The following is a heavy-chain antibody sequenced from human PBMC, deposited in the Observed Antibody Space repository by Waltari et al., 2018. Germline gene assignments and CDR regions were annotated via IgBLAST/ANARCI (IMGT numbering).Heavy chain of an antibody. CDR1: GFTFSGSA. Sequence: EVQLVESGGGLVQPGGSLKLSCAASGFTFSGSAMHWVRQASGKGLEWVGLIRSKANSYATAYAASVKGRFTISRDDSKNTAYLQMNSLKTEDTAVYYCTRPGHSWGQGTLVTVSS. CDR3: TRPGHS. J-gene: IGHJ4*02. CDR2: IRSKANSYAT. V-gene: IGHV3-73*01.